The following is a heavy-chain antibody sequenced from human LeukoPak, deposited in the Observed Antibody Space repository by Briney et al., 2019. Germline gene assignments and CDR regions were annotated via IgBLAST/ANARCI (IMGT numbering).Heavy chain of an antibody. CDR1: GFTFSRYA. D-gene: IGHD3-10*01. CDR3: VAAYYGSGSYYLDY. CDR2: ISGSGGST. V-gene: IGHV3-23*01. J-gene: IGHJ4*02. Sequence: GGSLRFSCAASGFTFSRYAMSWVRQAPAKGLEWVSAISGSGGSTYYADSGMGRFTIYRHNSKNTTYLQMNSLRAEETAVYYCVAAYYGSGSYYLDYWGQGTLVTASS.